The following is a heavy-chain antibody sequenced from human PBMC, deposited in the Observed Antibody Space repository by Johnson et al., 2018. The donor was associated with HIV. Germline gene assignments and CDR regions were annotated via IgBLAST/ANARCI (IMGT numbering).Heavy chain of an antibody. CDR1: GFTFSNAW. V-gene: IGHV3-30*18. CDR3: AKDTVAGLDDAFDI. J-gene: IGHJ3*02. Sequence: VQLVESGGGLVKPGGSLRLSCAASGFTFSNAWMSWVRQVPGKGLDWVAVISYDGSNKYYADSVKGRFTISRDNSKNTLYLQMNSLRAEDTAWYYCAKDTVAGLDDAFDIWGQGTMVTVSS. D-gene: IGHD6-19*01. CDR2: ISYDGSNK.